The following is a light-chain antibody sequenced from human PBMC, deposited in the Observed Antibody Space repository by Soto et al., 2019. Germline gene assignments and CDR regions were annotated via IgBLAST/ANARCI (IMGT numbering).Light chain of an antibody. J-gene: IGLJ1*01. CDR1: NIGSKN. Sequence: SSELTQPLSVSVALGQTARITCGGNNIGSKNVHWYQQKPRQAPVLVIYRDSNRPSGLPGRFSGSNSGNTATLTISRAQAGDDADYYCKVWDSRTGVFGTGTKVTVL. V-gene: IGLV3-9*01. CDR3: KVWDSRTGV. CDR2: RDS.